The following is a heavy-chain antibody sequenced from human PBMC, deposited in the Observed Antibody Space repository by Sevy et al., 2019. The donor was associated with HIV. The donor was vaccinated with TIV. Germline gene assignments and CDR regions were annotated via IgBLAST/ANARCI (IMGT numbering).Heavy chain of an antibody. CDR2: IYYSGST. Sequence: SETLSLTCTVSGGSISSSSYYWGWIRQPPGKGLEWIGSIYYSGSTYYNPSLKSRVTISVDTSKNQFSLKLSSVTAADTAVYYCARLLVEGYYYGSGNFDYWGQGTLVTVSS. CDR3: ARLLVEGYYYGSGNFDY. CDR1: GGSISSSSYY. V-gene: IGHV4-39*01. D-gene: IGHD3-10*01. J-gene: IGHJ4*02.